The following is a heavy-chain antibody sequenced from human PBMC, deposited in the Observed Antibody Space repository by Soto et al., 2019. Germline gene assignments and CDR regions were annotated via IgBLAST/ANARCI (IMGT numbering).Heavy chain of an antibody. CDR2: IKQDGSEK. J-gene: IGHJ5*02. Sequence: GGSLRLSCAASGFTFSSYWMSWVRQAPGKGLEWVANIKQDGSEKYYVDSVKGRFTISRDNAKNSLYLQMNSLRAEDTAVYYCARDTGIAVAAPNWFDPWGQGTLVTVSS. D-gene: IGHD6-19*01. CDR1: GFTFSSYW. V-gene: IGHV3-7*01. CDR3: ARDTGIAVAAPNWFDP.